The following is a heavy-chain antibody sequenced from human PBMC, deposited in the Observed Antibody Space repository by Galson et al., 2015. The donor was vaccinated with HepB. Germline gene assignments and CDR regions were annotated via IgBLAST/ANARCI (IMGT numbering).Heavy chain of an antibody. Sequence: SLRLSCAASGFTVSSKFMTWVRQAPGKGLEWVSVIYSGGGTYYADSVRGRFTISRDNSKNTLCLQMNSLTAEDTAVYYCARIYYYMDVWGRGTTVTVSS. CDR1: GFTVSSKF. J-gene: IGHJ6*03. CDR3: ARIYYYMDV. CDR2: IYSGGGT. V-gene: IGHV3-53*01.